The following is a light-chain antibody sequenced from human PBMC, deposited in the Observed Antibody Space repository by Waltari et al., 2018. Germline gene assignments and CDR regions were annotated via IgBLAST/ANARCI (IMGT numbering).Light chain of an antibody. V-gene: IGLV2-23*02. Sequence: QSALTQPASVSGSPGQSITISCTGTSSDVGNYKRVSWYQQHPGKAPKLMIYAVSKRPSGVPDRFSCSKSGDMASLTISGLQPEDEAEYFCSSYAGSSKGVFGGGTKVTVL. CDR3: SSYAGSSKGV. CDR2: AVS. CDR1: SSDVGNYKR. J-gene: IGLJ2*01.